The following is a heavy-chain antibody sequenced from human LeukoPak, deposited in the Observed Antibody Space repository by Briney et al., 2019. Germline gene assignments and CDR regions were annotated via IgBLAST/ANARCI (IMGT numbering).Heavy chain of an antibody. J-gene: IGHJ4*02. Sequence: ASVKVSCKASGYTFTTYGISWVRQAPGQGLEWMGWISAYNGNTNYAQKLQGRVTMTTDTSTSTAYMELRSLRSDDTAVYYCARDPRPDDVLRWFGELSPTLAFDYWGQGTLVTVSS. CDR1: GYTFTTYG. D-gene: IGHD3-10*01. CDR3: ARDPRPDDVLRWFGELSPTLAFDY. V-gene: IGHV1-18*01. CDR2: ISAYNGNT.